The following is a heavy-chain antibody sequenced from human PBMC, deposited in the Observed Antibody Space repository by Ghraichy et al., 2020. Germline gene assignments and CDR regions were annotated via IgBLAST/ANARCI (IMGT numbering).Heavy chain of an antibody. CDR2: IIPIFGTA. CDR3: ARKGAVAGHQGGAFDI. V-gene: IGHV1-69*13. J-gene: IGHJ3*02. Sequence: SVKVSCKASGGTFSSYAISWVRQAPGQGLEWMGGIIPIFGTANYAQKFQGRVTITADESTSTAYMVLSSLRSEDTAVYYCARKGAVAGHQGGAFDIWGQGTMVTVSS. D-gene: IGHD6-19*01. CDR1: GGTFSSYA.